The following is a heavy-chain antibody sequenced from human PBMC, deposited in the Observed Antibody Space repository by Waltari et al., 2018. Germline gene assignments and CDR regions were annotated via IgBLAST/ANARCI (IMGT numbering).Heavy chain of an antibody. CDR2: IKHPGNT. J-gene: IGHJ5*02. D-gene: IGHD3-22*01. Sequence: QVQLQLWGAGLLKPSETLSLTCAVYGGSFSDYSWTWIRQPPGMGWEWMGEIKHPGNTNYNPSLKSRVTLSIDTSKSQISLNLRSVTAADTAVYYCARPLPVGGYYWDLWAQGTLVTVSS. CDR3: ARPLPVGGYYWDL. CDR1: GGSFSDYS. V-gene: IGHV4-34*01.